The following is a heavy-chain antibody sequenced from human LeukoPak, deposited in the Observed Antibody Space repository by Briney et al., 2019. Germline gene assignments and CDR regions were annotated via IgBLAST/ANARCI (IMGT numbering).Heavy chain of an antibody. CDR2: IYYSGST. Sequence: SETLSLTCTVSGGSISSYYWSWIRQPPGKGLEWIGYIYYSGSTNYNPSLKSRVTISVDTSKNQFSLKLSSVTAADTAVYYCAREGYYYGSGSYYSPAAGFDYWGQGTLVTVSS. V-gene: IGHV4-59*01. CDR3: AREGYYYGSGSYYSPAAGFDY. J-gene: IGHJ4*02. D-gene: IGHD3-10*01. CDR1: GGSISSYY.